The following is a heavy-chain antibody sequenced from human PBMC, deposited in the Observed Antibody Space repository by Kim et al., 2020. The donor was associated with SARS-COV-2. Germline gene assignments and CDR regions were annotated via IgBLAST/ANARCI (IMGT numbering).Heavy chain of an antibody. CDR1: GFTFSSYE. Sequence: GGSLRLSCAASGFTFSSYEMNWVRQAPGKGLEWVSYISSSGSTIYYADSVKGRFTISRDNAKNSLYLQMNSLRAEDTAVYYCARCSSGWRDYYYYYYGMDVWGQGTTVTVSS. V-gene: IGHV3-48*03. CDR2: ISSSGSTI. J-gene: IGHJ6*02. CDR3: ARCSSGWRDYYYYYYGMDV. D-gene: IGHD6-19*01.